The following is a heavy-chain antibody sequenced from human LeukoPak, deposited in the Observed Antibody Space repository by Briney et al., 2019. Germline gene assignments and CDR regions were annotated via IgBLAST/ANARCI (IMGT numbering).Heavy chain of an antibody. CDR3: ARDPYQLSWFDP. J-gene: IGHJ5*02. D-gene: IGHD1-1*01. CDR1: GFTFTNSS. Sequence: KTGGSLILSCAASGFTFTNSSMNWIRQAPGKGLEWVSSITGSPNYVEYADSVKGRFTISRDDAKNSLYLQMDSLRADDTAVYYCARDPYQLSWFDPWGQGTLVTVSS. CDR2: ITGSPNYV. V-gene: IGHV3-21*01.